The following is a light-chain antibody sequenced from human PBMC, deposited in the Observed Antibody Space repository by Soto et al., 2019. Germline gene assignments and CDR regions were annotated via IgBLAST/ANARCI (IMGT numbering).Light chain of an antibody. CDR3: SSYTSSSTQV. CDR1: SSDVGGYNY. V-gene: IGLV2-14*01. J-gene: IGLJ3*02. CDR2: EVS. Sequence: QSALTQPASVSGSPGQSITISCTGTSSDVGGYNYVSWYQQHPGKAPKLMIYEVSHRPSGVSNRFSGSKSANTASLTISGLQAEEEADYYCSSYTSSSTQVFGGGTKLTVL.